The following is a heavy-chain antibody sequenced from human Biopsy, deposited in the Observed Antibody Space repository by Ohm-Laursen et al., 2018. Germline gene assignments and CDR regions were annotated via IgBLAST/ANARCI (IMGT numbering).Heavy chain of an antibody. J-gene: IGHJ4*02. D-gene: IGHD6-19*01. CDR1: GYTLTELS. CDR2: ISPKSGDT. CDR3: ALQSVAQMKNFDY. Sequence: ASVKVSCKVSGYTLTELSIHWVRQAPGQGLEWMGWISPKSGDTNYAHKFQGNITMTRDTSMSTAYMEMSRLRCDDTAVYYCALQSVAQMKNFDYWGQGTLVTVSS. V-gene: IGHV1-2*02.